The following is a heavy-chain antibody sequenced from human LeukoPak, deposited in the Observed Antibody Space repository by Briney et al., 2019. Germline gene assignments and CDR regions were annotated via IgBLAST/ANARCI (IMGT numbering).Heavy chain of an antibody. V-gene: IGHV4-34*01. CDR3: VRGCTSTSCYDY. J-gene: IGHJ4*02. Sequence: SETLSLTCAVYGGSFSGYYWSWIRQPPGKGLEWIGEINHSGSTNYNPSLKSRVTISVDTSKNQFSLKLSSVTAEDTAVYYCVRGCTSTSCYDYWGQGTLVTVSS. CDR1: GGSFSGYY. CDR2: INHSGST. D-gene: IGHD2-2*01.